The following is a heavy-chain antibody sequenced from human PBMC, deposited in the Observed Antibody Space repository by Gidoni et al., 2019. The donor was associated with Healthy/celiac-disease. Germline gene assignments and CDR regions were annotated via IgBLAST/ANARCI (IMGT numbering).Heavy chain of an antibody. V-gene: IGHV4-39*01. CDR1: GGSISSSSYY. D-gene: IGHD1-1*01. Sequence: QLQLQESGPGLVKPSETLSLPCTVSGGSISSSSYYWGWIRQPPGKGLEWLGSIYYNGSTYYNPYLKSQVTITVDTSKNQFSLKLSSGTAADTDVYYCERAALGERRDTDYWGQGTLVTVSS. J-gene: IGHJ4*02. CDR3: ERAALGERRDTDY. CDR2: IYYNGST.